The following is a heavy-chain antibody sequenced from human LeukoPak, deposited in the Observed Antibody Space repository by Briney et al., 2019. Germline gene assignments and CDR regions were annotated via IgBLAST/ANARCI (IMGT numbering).Heavy chain of an antibody. D-gene: IGHD4-17*01. CDR3: AKAVYGDFQSTVDY. V-gene: IGHV3-9*02. CDR1: GFSSEDYA. J-gene: IGHJ4*02. Sequence: GGSLRLSCAASGFSSEDYAMHWVRQPPGKGLEWVSGVSWNSGNVGYADSVKGRFTISRDNAKNFLYLQMSSLRAEDTALYYCAKAVYGDFQSTVDYWGRGTLVTVSS. CDR2: VSWNSGNV.